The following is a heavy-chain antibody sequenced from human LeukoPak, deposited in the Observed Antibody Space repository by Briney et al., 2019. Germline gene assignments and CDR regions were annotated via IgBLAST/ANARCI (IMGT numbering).Heavy chain of an antibody. Sequence: SETLSLTCGVSGGSITTTNYWSWIRQPPGKGLEWIGEINHSGSTNYNPSLKSRVTISVDTSKNQFSLKVTSVTAADTAAYYCARARDCSGGTCYQFNWFDLWGQGTLVTVSS. CDR1: GGSITTTNY. V-gene: IGHV4/OR15-8*01. CDR3: ARARDCSGGTCYQFNWFDL. J-gene: IGHJ5*02. D-gene: IGHD2-15*01. CDR2: INHSGST.